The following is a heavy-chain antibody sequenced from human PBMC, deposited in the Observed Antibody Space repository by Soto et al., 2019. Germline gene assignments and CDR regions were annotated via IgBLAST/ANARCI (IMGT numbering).Heavy chain of an antibody. Sequence: PSETLSLTCTVSGGSIGNYYWSWIRQPPGKGLEWIGYIYYIGSTNYNPSLKSRVTMSVDTSKIQFSLKLSSVTAADTAVYYCARVETYYYDSSGYGRDAFDIWGQGTMVTVS. CDR1: GGSIGNYY. CDR3: ARVETYYYDSSGYGRDAFDI. CDR2: IYYIGST. J-gene: IGHJ3*02. D-gene: IGHD3-22*01. V-gene: IGHV4-59*01.